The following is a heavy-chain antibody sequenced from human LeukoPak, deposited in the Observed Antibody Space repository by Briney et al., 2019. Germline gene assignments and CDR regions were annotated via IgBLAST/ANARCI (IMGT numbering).Heavy chain of an antibody. J-gene: IGHJ6*03. V-gene: IGHV4-39*01. CDR1: GGSISSSSYY. D-gene: IGHD5-18*01. CDR3: VRHDRGYSYGYPTNYYYYMDV. CDR2: IYYSGST. Sequence: KPSETLSLTCTVSGGSISSSSYYWGWIRQPPGKGLEWIGSIYYSGSTYYNPSLKSRVTISVDTSKNQFSLKLSSVTAADTAVYYCVRHDRGYSYGYPTNYYYYMDVWGKGTTVTVSS.